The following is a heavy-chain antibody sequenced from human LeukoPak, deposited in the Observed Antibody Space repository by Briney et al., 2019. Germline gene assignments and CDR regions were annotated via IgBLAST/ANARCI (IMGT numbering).Heavy chain of an antibody. D-gene: IGHD2-2*01. Sequence: GGSLRLSCAASGFTFSSYSMNWVRQAPGKGLEWVSSISSSGSYIYYADSVKGRFTISRDNAKNSLYLQMNSLRAEDTAVYYCARQRLGYCSSTSCYEYMDVWGKGTTVTVSS. V-gene: IGHV3-21*01. J-gene: IGHJ6*03. CDR1: GFTFSSYS. CDR2: ISSSGSYI. CDR3: ARQRLGYCSSTSCYEYMDV.